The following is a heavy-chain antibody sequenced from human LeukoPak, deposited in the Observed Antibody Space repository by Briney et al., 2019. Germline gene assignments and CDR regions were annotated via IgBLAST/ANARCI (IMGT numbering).Heavy chain of an antibody. CDR1: GFTLSTYW. Sequence: GGSRRPSCAASGFTLSTYWMHWVRQAPGKGPVWVSRINSDGSSTTYADSVKGRFTISRDNAKSTLYLQMNSLRAEDTAVYYCARSYGMDVWGQGTTVTVSS. CDR3: ARSYGMDV. J-gene: IGHJ6*02. V-gene: IGHV3-74*01. CDR2: INSDGSST.